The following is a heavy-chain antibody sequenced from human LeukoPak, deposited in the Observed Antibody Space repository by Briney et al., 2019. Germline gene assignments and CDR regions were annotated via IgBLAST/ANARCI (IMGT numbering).Heavy chain of an antibody. J-gene: IGHJ4*02. CDR2: INPNSGGT. CDR3: ARTYYGSGPFNY. V-gene: IGHV1-2*02. D-gene: IGHD3-10*01. Sequence: ASVKVSCKASGYTFTGYYMHWVRQAPGQGLEWMGWINPNSGGTNYAQKFQGRVTMTRDTSISTAYMELSRLRSDDTAVYYCARTYYGSGPFNYWGQGTLVTASS. CDR1: GYTFTGYY.